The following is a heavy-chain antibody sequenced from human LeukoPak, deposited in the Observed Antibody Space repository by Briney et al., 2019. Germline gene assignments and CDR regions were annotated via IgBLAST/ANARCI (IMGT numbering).Heavy chain of an antibody. D-gene: IGHD3-16*01. CDR3: ARRSAGWGDFDY. Sequence: PGGSLRLSCAASEFTFSTYVMNWVRQAPGKGLEWVSTISDSGASTYYADSVKGSLTISRNNSKNTLYMQMNSLRAEETAVYFCARRSAGWGDFDYWGQGTLVTVSS. J-gene: IGHJ4*02. V-gene: IGHV3-23*01. CDR2: ISDSGAST. CDR1: EFTFSTYV.